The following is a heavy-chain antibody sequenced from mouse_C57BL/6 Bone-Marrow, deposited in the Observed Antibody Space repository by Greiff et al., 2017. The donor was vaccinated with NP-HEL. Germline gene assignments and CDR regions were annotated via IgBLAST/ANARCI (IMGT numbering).Heavy chain of an antibody. Sequence: EVKLMESGGDLVKPGGSLKLSCAASGFTFSSYGMSWVRQTPDKRLEWVATISSGGSYTYYPDSVKGRFTISRDNAKNTLYLQMSSLKSEDTAMYYCARHEPSSFYWGQGTTLTVSS. D-gene: IGHD2-10*02. CDR3: ARHEPSSFY. J-gene: IGHJ2*01. CDR2: ISSGGSYT. CDR1: GFTFSSYG. V-gene: IGHV5-6*01.